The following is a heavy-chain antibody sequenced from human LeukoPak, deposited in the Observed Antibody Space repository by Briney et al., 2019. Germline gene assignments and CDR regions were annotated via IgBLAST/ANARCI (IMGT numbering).Heavy chain of an antibody. D-gene: IGHD3-10*01. CDR3: ARHYYYGSGTYSYFDY. Sequence: GESLKISCKGSGYSFTSYWIGWVRQMPGKGLEWMGIIYPGDSDTRYSPSFQGQVTISADKSISTAYLQWSSLKASDTAMYYCARHYYYGSGTYSYFDYWGQGTLVTVSS. J-gene: IGHJ4*02. V-gene: IGHV5-51*01. CDR1: GYSFTSYW. CDR2: IYPGDSDT.